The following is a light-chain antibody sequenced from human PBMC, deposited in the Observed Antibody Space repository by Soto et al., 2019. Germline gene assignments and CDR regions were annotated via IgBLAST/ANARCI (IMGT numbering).Light chain of an antibody. J-gene: IGKJ1*01. CDR2: SAS. CDR1: QTFSSSH. Sequence: EIALTQCPSTLSFSPGERSTLSCRSSQTFSSSHLAWYQQKPGQAPRLIIYSASTRATGIPDRFSGSGSGTDFTLTISRLEPGDFAVYYCHQYDTAPRTFGQGTKVDIK. V-gene: IGKV3-20*01. CDR3: HQYDTAPRT.